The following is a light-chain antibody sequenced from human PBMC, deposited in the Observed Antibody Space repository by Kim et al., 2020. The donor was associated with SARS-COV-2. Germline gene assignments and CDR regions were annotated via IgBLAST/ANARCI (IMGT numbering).Light chain of an antibody. CDR3: SSYAGSNNYV. J-gene: IGLJ1*01. CDR2: GVT. CDR1: SSAGGHYNS. V-gene: IGLV2-8*01. Sequence: CATPPCPGTSSAGGHYNSVSWYQQHPGNAPKLMIYGVTKRPSGVPERFSGSKSGNTASLTVSGLQAEDEAEYYCSSYAGSNNYVSGTGTQLTVL.